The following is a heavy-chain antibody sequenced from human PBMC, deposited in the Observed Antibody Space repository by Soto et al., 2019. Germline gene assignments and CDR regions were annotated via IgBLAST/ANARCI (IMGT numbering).Heavy chain of an antibody. CDR1: ELTFRNEW. J-gene: IGHJ4*02. CDR3: ATHSRFKKDY. D-gene: IGHD3-3*01. Sequence: EVQLVQSGGDLVQPGGSLRLSCVVSELTFRNEWMTWVRQAPGKGLEWVANINEQGSETYYVDSVKGRFIIARDNAKNSLFLQMNSLRAEDTAVYYCATHSRFKKDYWGQGTLVTVSS. V-gene: IGHV3-7*02. CDR2: INEQGSET.